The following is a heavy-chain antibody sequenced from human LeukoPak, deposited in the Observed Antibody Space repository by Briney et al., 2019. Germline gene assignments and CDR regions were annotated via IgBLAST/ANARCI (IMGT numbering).Heavy chain of an antibody. V-gene: IGHV4-34*01. J-gene: IGHJ4*02. Sequence: SETLSLTCAVYGGSFSGYYWSWIRQPPGKGLEWIGEINHSGSTNYNPSLKSRVTISVETSKNQFSLKLSSVTAADTAVYYCARDNMVRGVYPPTFDYWGQGTLVTVSS. D-gene: IGHD3-10*01. CDR3: ARDNMVRGVYPPTFDY. CDR2: INHSGST. CDR1: GGSFSGYY.